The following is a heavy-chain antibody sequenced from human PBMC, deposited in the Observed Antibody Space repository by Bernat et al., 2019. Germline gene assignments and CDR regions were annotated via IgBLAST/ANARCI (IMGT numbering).Heavy chain of an antibody. CDR3: ARIAMGWLQFEAVFRNYFDH. CDR1: GFTFSTYA. J-gene: IGHJ4*02. Sequence: QVQLVESGGGVVQPGRSLRLSCVASGFTFSTYAMHWVRQAPGKGLEWVAVISYDGSNKYFADSVKGRFAISRDNSNNTVYLQMNSLRAEDTAVYYCARIAMGWLQFEAVFRNYFDHWGQGTLVTVSS. D-gene: IGHD5-24*01. V-gene: IGHV3-30*09. CDR2: ISYDGSNK.